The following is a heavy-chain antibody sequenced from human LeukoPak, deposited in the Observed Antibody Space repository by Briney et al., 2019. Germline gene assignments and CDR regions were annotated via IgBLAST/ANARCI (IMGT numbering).Heavy chain of an antibody. D-gene: IGHD4-11*01. CDR1: GFILTEVS. CDR2: FDRENDET. Sequence: ASVKLSCTVSGFILTEVSIHWLRQAPRKGPEWMGSFDRENDETIYSHNFQGRVAMTEDTSADTAYMELTSLRSDDTAVYYCVADHYNNHGNFGFWGQGTLVTVSS. CDR3: VADHYNNHGNFGF. V-gene: IGHV1-24*01. J-gene: IGHJ4*02.